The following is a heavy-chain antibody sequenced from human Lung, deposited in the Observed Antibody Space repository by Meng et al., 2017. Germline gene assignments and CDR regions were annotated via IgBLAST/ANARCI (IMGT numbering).Heavy chain of an antibody. CDR2: INHSGST. CDR3: ARPKQANWYFDL. J-gene: IGHJ2*01. D-gene: IGHD1/OR15-1a*01. Sequence: QWGHGLLKPSETLSLPCAVYGGSFSGHYWSWIRQPPGKGLEWIGEINHSGSTNYNPSFKSRVTISVDTSKHQFSLKLSSVTAADTAVYYCARPKQANWYFDLWGRGTLVTVSS. V-gene: IGHV4-34*01. CDR1: GGSFSGHY.